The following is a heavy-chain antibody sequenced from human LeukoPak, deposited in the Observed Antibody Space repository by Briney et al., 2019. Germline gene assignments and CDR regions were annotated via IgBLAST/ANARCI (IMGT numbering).Heavy chain of an antibody. Sequence: GGSLRLSCAASGFTFSSYAMSWVRQAPGKGLEWVSAISGSGGSTYYADSVKGRFTISRDNSKNTLYPQMNSLRAEDTAVYYCAKGGTTMIVVVIRYYFDYWGQGTLVTVSS. V-gene: IGHV3-23*01. D-gene: IGHD3-22*01. J-gene: IGHJ4*02. CDR3: AKGGTTMIVVVIRYYFDY. CDR2: ISGSGGST. CDR1: GFTFSSYA.